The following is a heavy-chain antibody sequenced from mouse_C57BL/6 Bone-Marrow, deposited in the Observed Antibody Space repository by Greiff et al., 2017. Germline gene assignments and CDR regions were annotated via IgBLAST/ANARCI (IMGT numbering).Heavy chain of an antibody. Sequence: VKLQQPGAELVMPGASVKLSCKASGYTFTSYWMHWVKQRPGQGLEWIGEIDPSDSYTNYHQKVKGKSTLTVDKSSSTAYMQLSSLTSEDSAVYYCARGNCGSSYLWYFDVWGTGTTVTVSS. D-gene: IGHD1-1*01. CDR3: ARGNCGSSYLWYFDV. CDR2: IDPSDSYT. CDR1: GYTFTSYW. J-gene: IGHJ1*03. V-gene: IGHV1-69*01.